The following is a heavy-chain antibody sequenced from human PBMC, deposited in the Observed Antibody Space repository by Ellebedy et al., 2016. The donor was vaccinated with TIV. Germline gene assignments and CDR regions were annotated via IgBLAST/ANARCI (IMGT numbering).Heavy chain of an antibody. D-gene: IGHD2-15*01. Sequence: GESLKISCAASGFTFSNYGMHWVRQAPGKGLEWVGRSKYKAATYNTEYAASVKGRFISSRDDSTNSLNLQMNSLKIEDTAVYYCVCLLVGRIDWGQGTLVTVSS. V-gene: IGHV3-72*01. CDR3: VCLLVGRID. J-gene: IGHJ1*01. CDR2: SKYKAATYNT. CDR1: GFTFSNYG.